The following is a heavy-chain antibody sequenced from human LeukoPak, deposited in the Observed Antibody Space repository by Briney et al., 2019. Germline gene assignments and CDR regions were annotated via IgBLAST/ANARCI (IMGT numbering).Heavy chain of an antibody. CDR2: IKQDGSEK. J-gene: IGHJ4*02. Sequence: GGSLRLSCAASGFTFSSYWMNWVRQAPGKGLEWVANIKQDGSEKYYVDSVKGRFTVSRDNAKNSLYLQMNSLRVEDTAVYYCARDFSYDYVWGSYRYHWDAFDIWGQGTLVTVSS. CDR3: ARDFSYDYVWGSYRYHWDAFDI. D-gene: IGHD3-16*02. V-gene: IGHV3-7*01. CDR1: GFTFSSYW.